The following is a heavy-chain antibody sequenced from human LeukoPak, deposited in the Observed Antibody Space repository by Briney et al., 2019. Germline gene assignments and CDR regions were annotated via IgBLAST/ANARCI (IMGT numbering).Heavy chain of an antibody. CDR3: ARHKYSSGWPPEGAFDI. J-gene: IGHJ3*02. CDR2: IYYSGST. V-gene: IGHV4-59*08. CDR1: GGSISSYY. D-gene: IGHD6-19*01. Sequence: PSETLSLTCTVSGGSISSYYWSWLRQPPGKGLEWIGYIYYSGSTNYNPSLKSRVTISVDTSKNQFSLKLSSVTAADTAVYYCARHKYSSGWPPEGAFDIWGQGTMVTVSS.